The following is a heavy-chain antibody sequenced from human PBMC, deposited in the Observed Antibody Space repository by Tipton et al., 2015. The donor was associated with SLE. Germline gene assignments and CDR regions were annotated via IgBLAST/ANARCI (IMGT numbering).Heavy chain of an antibody. D-gene: IGHD3-3*01. CDR3: ARGGGYYTFES. V-gene: IGHV3-13*01. CDR2: IGTDGDT. Sequence: GSLRLSCAASGFSFRRYDMHWVRQAPGKDLEWVSVIGTDGDTHYSGSVKGRFIISRENAKNSLYLQMNSLGAGDTAVYYCARGGGYYTFESWGQGTLVTVSS. CDR1: GFSFRRYD. J-gene: IGHJ4*02.